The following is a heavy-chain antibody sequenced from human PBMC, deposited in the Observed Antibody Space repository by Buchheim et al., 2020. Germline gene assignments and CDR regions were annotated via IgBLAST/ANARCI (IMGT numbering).Heavy chain of an antibody. J-gene: IGHJ4*02. CDR2: ISASGAGT. CDR1: GFTFTTSP. Sequence: EVQLLESGGGLVQPGGSPRLSCAASGFTFTTSPMSWVRQAPGKGLEWVSAISASGAGTSYADSVKGRFTISRDNSKNTLYLQMNSLRAEDTAVYYCAKNVGPVVTASVDYWGQGTL. D-gene: IGHD2-21*02. CDR3: AKNVGPVVTASVDY. V-gene: IGHV3-23*01.